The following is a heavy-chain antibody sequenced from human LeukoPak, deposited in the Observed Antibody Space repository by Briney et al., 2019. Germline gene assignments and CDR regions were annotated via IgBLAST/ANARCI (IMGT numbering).Heavy chain of an antibody. Sequence: PGGSLRLSCAASGFSVDSSDMLWVRQAPGKGPQWVSAISGSGGSTYYADSVKGRFTISRDNAKNSLYLQMNSLRAEDTAVYYCAELGITMIGGVWGKGTTVTISS. CDR3: AELGITMIGGV. D-gene: IGHD3-10*02. J-gene: IGHJ6*04. CDR2: ISGSGGST. V-gene: IGHV3-23*01. CDR1: GFSVDSSD.